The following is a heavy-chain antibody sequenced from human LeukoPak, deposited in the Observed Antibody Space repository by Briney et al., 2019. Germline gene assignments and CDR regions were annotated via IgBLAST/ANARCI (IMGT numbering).Heavy chain of an antibody. Sequence: SETLSLTCTVSGGSITSSGYYWGWIRQPPGKGREWIGSIYYSGNTYYSPSLKSRVTISVDTSKNQFSLKLSSVTAADTAVYYCSRHLLSSSYYYYYYYMDVWGKGTTVTVSS. CDR3: SRHLLSSSYYYYYYYMDV. CDR1: GGSITSSGYY. J-gene: IGHJ6*03. D-gene: IGHD6-6*01. CDR2: IYYSGNT. V-gene: IGHV4-39*01.